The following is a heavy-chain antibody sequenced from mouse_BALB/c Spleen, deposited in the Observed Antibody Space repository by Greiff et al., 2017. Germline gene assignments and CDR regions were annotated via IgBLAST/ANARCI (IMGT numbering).Heavy chain of an antibody. Sequence: EVNVVESGGGLVKPGGSLKLSCAASGFTFSSYAMSWVRQTPEKRLEWVASISSGGSTYYPDSVKGRFTISRDNARNILYLQMSSLRSEDTAMYYCARGDRYDYFDYWGQGTTLTVSS. CDR1: GFTFSSYA. J-gene: IGHJ2*01. CDR2: ISSGGST. V-gene: IGHV5-6-5*01. D-gene: IGHD2-14*01. CDR3: ARGDRYDYFDY.